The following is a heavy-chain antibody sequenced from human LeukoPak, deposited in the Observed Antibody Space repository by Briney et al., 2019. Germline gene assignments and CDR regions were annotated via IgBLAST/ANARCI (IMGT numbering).Heavy chain of an antibody. J-gene: IGHJ6*02. CDR3: ARSYYYGSGSYFPRASRYGMDA. Sequence: PGGSLRLSCAASGFTFSSYEMNWVRQAPGKGLEWVSYISSSGSTIYYADSVKGRFTISRDNAKNSLYLQMNSLRAEDTAVYYCARSYYYGSGSYFPRASRYGMDAWGQGTTVTVSS. CDR1: GFTFSSYE. D-gene: IGHD3-10*01. CDR2: ISSSGSTI. V-gene: IGHV3-48*03.